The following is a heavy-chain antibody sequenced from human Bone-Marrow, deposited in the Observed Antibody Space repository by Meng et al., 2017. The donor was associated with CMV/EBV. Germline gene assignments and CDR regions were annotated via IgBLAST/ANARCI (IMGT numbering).Heavy chain of an antibody. CDR3: ARSHSPSASALGVVPGDY. D-gene: IGHD3-10*01. V-gene: IGHV1-46*01. CDR2: INPSGGST. CDR1: YTFTSYY. Sequence: YTFTSYYMHWVRQAPGQGLEWMGIINPSGGSTSYAQKFQGRVTMTRDTSTSTVYMELSSLRSEDTAVYYCARSHSPSASALGVVPGDYWGQGTLVTVSS. J-gene: IGHJ4*02.